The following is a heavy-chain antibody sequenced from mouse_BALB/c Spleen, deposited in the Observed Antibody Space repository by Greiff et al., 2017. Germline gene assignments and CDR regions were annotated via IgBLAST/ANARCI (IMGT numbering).Heavy chain of an antibody. J-gene: IGHJ4*01. CDR2: IWAGGST. Sequence: VKLMESGPGLVAPSQSLSITCTVSGFSLTSYGVHWVRQPPGKGLEWLGVIWAGGSTNYNSALMSRLSISKDNSKSQVFLKMNSLQTDDTAMYYCARDGYDYAMDYWGQGTSVTVSS. CDR3: ARDGYDYAMDY. V-gene: IGHV2-9*02. CDR1: GFSLTSYG. D-gene: IGHD2-2*01.